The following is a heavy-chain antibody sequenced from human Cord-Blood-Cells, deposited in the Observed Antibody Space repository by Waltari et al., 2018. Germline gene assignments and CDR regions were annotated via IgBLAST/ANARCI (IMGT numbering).Heavy chain of an antibody. CDR2: IYYSGRT. J-gene: IGHJ3*02. CDR1: GGSISSGSYY. V-gene: IGHV4-39*02. Sequence: QLQLQESGPGLVKPSETLSLTSTVSGGSISSGSYYWGWIRQPPGKGLAWIGSIYYSGRTYYNPSLKSRVTISVDTSKNQFSLKLSSVTAADTAVYYCARDSLWFGEWAFDIWGQGTMVTVSS. D-gene: IGHD3-10*01. CDR3: ARDSLWFGEWAFDI.